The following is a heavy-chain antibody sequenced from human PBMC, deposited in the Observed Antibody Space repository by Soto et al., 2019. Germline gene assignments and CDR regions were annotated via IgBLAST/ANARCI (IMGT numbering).Heavy chain of an antibody. D-gene: IGHD3-22*01. J-gene: IGHJ4*02. CDR3: AKSRIYDSSGYYPY. CDR1: GFTFSSYA. CDR2: ISGSGGST. V-gene: IGHV3-23*01. Sequence: EVQLLESGGGLVQPGGSLRLSCAASGFTFSSYAMSWVRQAPGKGLEWVSAISGSGGSTYYADSVKGRFTISRDNSKTTVYLQMNSLRAEDTAVYYCAKSRIYDSSGYYPYWGQGTLVTVSS.